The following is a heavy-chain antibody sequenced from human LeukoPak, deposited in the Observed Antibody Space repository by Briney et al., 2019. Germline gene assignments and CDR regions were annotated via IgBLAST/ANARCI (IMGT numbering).Heavy chain of an antibody. CDR2: IYHSGST. CDR3: ARFNYDKKAFGY. V-gene: IGHV4-30-2*01. D-gene: IGHD3-22*01. CDR1: GGSLSSGDYS. Sequence: SEALSLTCAVSGGSLSSGDYSWSWLRQPPGKGLEWIGYIYHSGSTYYNPSLKSRVTISIDRSKNRFSLRLNSVTAADTAVFFCARFNYDKKAFGYWGQGTLVTVSS. J-gene: IGHJ4*02.